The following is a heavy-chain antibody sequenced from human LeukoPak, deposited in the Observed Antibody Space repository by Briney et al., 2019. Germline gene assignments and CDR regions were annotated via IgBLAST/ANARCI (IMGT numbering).Heavy chain of an antibody. V-gene: IGHV4-38-2*02. D-gene: IGHD3-22*01. Sequence: SETLSLTCTVSGYSISSGYYWGWIRQPPGKGLEWIGSIYYSGSTYYNPSLKSRVTISVDTSKNQFSLKLSSVTAADTAVYYCAHDSSGYYYFDYWGQGTLVTVSS. CDR3: AHDSSGYYYFDY. CDR2: IYYSGST. CDR1: GYSISSGYY. J-gene: IGHJ4*02.